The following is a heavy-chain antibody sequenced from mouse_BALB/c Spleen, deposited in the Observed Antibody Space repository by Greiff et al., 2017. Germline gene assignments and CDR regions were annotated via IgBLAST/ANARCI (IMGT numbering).Heavy chain of an antibody. Sequence: EVKLQQSGPGLVKPSQSLSLTCTVTGYSITSDYAWNWIRQFPGNKLEWMGYISYSGSTSYNPSLKSRISITRDTSKNQFFLQLNSVTTEDTATYYCATTTRAMDYWGQGTSVTVSS. V-gene: IGHV3-2*02. CDR2: ISYSGST. J-gene: IGHJ4*01. CDR1: GYSITSDYA. CDR3: ATTTRAMDY. D-gene: IGHD2-12*01.